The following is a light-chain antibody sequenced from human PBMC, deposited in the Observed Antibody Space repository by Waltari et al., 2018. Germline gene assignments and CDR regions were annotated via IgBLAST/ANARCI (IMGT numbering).Light chain of an antibody. Sequence: QPALTQPPSASGSPGPSVHISGTGTSSHVGGDKTVSWYQQHPGKAPKLLIYEVSKRPSGVPDRFSGSKSGNTASLTVSGLQAEDEADYYCSSYAGSNNMVFGGGTKLTVL. J-gene: IGLJ2*01. CDR2: EVS. CDR1: SSHVGGDKT. V-gene: IGLV2-8*01. CDR3: SSYAGSNNMV.